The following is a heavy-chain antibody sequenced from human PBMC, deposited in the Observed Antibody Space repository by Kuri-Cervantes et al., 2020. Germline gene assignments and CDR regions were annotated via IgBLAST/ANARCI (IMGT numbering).Heavy chain of an antibody. D-gene: IGHD6-13*01. CDR3: ARLGIAAAGTPDDY. Sequence: GESLKISCAASGFTFSSYGMHWVRQAPGKGLEWVAVISYDGSNKYYADSVKGRFTISRDNSKNTLYLQMNSLRAEDTAVYYCARLGIAAAGTPDDYWGQGTLVPSPQ. J-gene: IGHJ4*02. CDR2: ISYDGSNK. V-gene: IGHV3-30*03. CDR1: GFTFSSYG.